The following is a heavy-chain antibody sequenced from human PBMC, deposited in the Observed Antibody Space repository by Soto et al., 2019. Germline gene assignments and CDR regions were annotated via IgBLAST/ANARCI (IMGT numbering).Heavy chain of an antibody. Sequence: GGSLRLSCSASGFTFSSYAMHWVRQAPGKGLESVSAISSNGGSTYYGDSVKGRFTISRDNSKNTLYLQMSSLRAEDTAVYYCVMPPGIAVAGSMDVWGQGTTVTVSS. D-gene: IGHD6-19*01. V-gene: IGHV3-64D*08. CDR1: GFTFSSYA. CDR3: VMPPGIAVAGSMDV. J-gene: IGHJ6*02. CDR2: ISSNGGST.